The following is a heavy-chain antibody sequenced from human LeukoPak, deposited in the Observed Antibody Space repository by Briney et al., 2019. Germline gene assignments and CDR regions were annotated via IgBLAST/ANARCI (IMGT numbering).Heavy chain of an antibody. Sequence: SETLSLTCTVSGGSISSSSYYWGWIRQPPGKGLEWIGSIYYSGSTYYNPSLKSRVTISVDTSKNQFSLKLSSVTAADTAVYYCARDPEVAVAGATPNYWYFDLWGRGTLVTVSS. D-gene: IGHD6-19*01. J-gene: IGHJ2*01. CDR2: IYYSGST. CDR3: ARDPEVAVAGATPNYWYFDL. CDR1: GGSISSSSYY. V-gene: IGHV4-39*07.